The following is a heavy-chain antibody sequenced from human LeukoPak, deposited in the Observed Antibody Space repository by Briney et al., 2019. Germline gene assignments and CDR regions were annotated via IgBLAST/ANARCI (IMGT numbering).Heavy chain of an antibody. D-gene: IGHD3-22*01. Sequence: SETLSLTCTVSGGSISSHYWSWIRQPPGKGLEWNGYIYYSGSTKFNPSLKSRVSISVDTSKNQFSLKLSSGTAADTAVYYCARGGGVTYYDSTGYLWYFDYWGQGTLVTVSS. CDR2: IYYSGST. CDR3: ARGGGVTYYDSTGYLWYFDY. V-gene: IGHV4-59*11. J-gene: IGHJ4*02. CDR1: GGSISSHY.